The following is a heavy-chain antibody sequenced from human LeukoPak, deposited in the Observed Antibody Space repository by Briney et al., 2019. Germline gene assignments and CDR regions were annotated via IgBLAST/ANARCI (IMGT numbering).Heavy chain of an antibody. D-gene: IGHD3-3*01. Sequence: GGSLRLSCAASGFTFSSYGMHWVRQAPGKGLEWVAVIWYDGSKKYYADSVKGRFTISRDNSKNTLYLQMNSLRAEDTAVYYCARDPGGDFWSGYYGLYYYYGMDVWGQGTTVTVSS. CDR2: IWYDGSKK. V-gene: IGHV3-33*01. CDR1: GFTFSSYG. J-gene: IGHJ6*02. CDR3: ARDPGGDFWSGYYGLYYYYGMDV.